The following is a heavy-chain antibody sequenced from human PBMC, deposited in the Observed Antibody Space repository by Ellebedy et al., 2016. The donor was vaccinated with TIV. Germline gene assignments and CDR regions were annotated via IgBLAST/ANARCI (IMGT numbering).Heavy chain of an antibody. J-gene: IGHJ4*02. D-gene: IGHD3-10*01. CDR1: GGSISSSSYY. CDR2: IYYSGST. V-gene: IGHV4-39*07. Sequence: SETLSLTCTVSGGSISSSSYYWGWIRQPPGKGLEWIGSIYYSGSTNYNPSLKSRVTISVDKSKSQFSLKLNSVTAADTAVYYCASVVRGLIGYWGQGTLVTVSS. CDR3: ASVVRGLIGY.